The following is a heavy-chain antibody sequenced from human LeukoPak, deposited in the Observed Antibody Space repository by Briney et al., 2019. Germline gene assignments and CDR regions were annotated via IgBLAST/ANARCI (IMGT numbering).Heavy chain of an antibody. J-gene: IGHJ6*03. CDR3: ARSLVVPAHYYYYYYMDV. CDR1: GGSISSRSYY. Sequence: PSETLSLTCTVSGGSISSRSYYWGWIRPPPGEGLEWLGSIYHSGSTNYNPSLNSRVTISVDTSKNQFSLKLRSVTAADTAVYYCARSLVVPAHYYYYYYMDVWGKGPTVTVSS. CDR2: IYHSGST. V-gene: IGHV4-39*01. D-gene: IGHD2-2*01.